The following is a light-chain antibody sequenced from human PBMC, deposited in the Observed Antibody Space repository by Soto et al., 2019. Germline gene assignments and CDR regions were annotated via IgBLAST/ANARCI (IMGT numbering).Light chain of an antibody. CDR1: QRIDTW. V-gene: IGKV1-5*03. CDR2: KAT. CDR3: KEYETFSPWT. Sequence: DIQMTQSPSIVSASVGDRVTITCRASQRIDTWLAWYQQKPGTAPKLLLYKATTLQSGVPSRFSGSGSGTEFTLAISSLEPDDFATYYCKEYETFSPWTFGQGTKVEVK. J-gene: IGKJ1*01.